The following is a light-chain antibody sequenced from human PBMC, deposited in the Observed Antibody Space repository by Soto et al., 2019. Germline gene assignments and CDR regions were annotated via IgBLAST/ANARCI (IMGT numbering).Light chain of an antibody. CDR3: SSYTSSSTRHYV. J-gene: IGLJ1*01. CDR1: SSDVGGYKY. Sequence: QSALTQPASVSGSPGQSITISCTGTSSDVGGYKYISWYQQHPGKAPKLMIYEVNNRPSGVSNRFSGSKSGNTASLTISGLQAEDEADYYCSSYTSSSTRHYVFGTGTKVTVL. CDR2: EVN. V-gene: IGLV2-14*01.